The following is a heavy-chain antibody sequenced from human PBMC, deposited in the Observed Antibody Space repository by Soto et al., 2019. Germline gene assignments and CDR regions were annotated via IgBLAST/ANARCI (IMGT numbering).Heavy chain of an antibody. V-gene: IGHV4-34*01. CDR2: INHSGST. D-gene: IGHD3-10*01. CDR3: ARGPFGTIVRGARNWFDP. CDR1: GGSFSGYY. Sequence: SETLSLTCAVYGGSFSGYYWSWIRQPPGKGLEWIGEINHSGSTNYNPSLKSRVTISVDTSKNQFSLKLSSVTAADTAVYYCARGPFGTIVRGARNWFDPWGQGNLVTVSS. J-gene: IGHJ5*02.